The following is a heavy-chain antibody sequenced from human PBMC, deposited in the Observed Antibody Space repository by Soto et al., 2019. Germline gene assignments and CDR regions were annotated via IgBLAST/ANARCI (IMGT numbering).Heavy chain of an antibody. CDR3: GAYRNLFQF. CDR1: GGYISGVHYR. CDR2: IYNSGST. J-gene: IGHJ6*02. Sequence: TLSLTCAVSGGYISGVHYRWSWIRQPPGKGLEWIGFIYNSGSTYYNSSLKSRVTISVDRSKNHFFLNLTSVTAADTALYYCGAYRNLFQFWGQGTKVTVSS. V-gene: IGHV4-30-2*01. D-gene: IGHD3-10*01.